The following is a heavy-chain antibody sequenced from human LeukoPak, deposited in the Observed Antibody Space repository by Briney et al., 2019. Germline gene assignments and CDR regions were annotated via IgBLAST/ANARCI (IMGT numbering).Heavy chain of an antibody. J-gene: IGHJ4*02. CDR2: ISGSGGST. CDR1: GFTFSDYY. D-gene: IGHD5-18*01. Sequence: GGSLRLSCAASGFTFSDYYMSWIRQAPGKGLEWVSAISGSGGSTYYADSVKGRFTISRDNSKNTLYLQMNSLRAEDTAVYYCAKSDSYGYLYYFDYWGQGTLVTVSS. V-gene: IGHV3-23*01. CDR3: AKSDSYGYLYYFDY.